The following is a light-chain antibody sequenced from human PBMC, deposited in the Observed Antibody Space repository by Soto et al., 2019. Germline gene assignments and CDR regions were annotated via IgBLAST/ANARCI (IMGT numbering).Light chain of an antibody. CDR3: HQSNSWPRST. Sequence: EIVLTQSPATLSLSPGERATLSCRASQSVPSYLAWYQQKPGQAPRLLIYDISNRATGIPARFSGSGSGTDFTLTISRLEPEDSAIYYCHQSNSWPRSTFGQGTKLQIK. CDR2: DIS. J-gene: IGKJ2*02. CDR1: QSVPSY. V-gene: IGKV3-11*01.